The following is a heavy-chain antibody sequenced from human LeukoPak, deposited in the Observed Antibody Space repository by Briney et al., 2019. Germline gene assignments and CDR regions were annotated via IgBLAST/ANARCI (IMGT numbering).Heavy chain of an antibody. CDR2: ISTSSSYI. V-gene: IGHV3-21*04. D-gene: IGHD3-22*01. CDR3: AKGSYYDSSGSFYFDY. Sequence: PGGSLRLSCAASGFTFSSYSMNWVRQAPGKGLEWVSSISTSSSYIYYAESVKGRFTISRDNSKNTLYVQVNSLGTEDTAAYYCAKGSYYDSSGSFYFDYWGQGTLVTVSS. J-gene: IGHJ4*02. CDR1: GFTFSSYS.